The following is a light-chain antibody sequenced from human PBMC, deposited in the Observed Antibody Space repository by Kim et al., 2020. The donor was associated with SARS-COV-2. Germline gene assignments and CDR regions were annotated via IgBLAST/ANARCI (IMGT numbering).Light chain of an antibody. V-gene: IGKV3-15*01. CDR3: HQYNDWPPGDT. Sequence: EIVMTQSPASLSVSPGERATLSCRASQSVSSNLAWYQLKPGRAPRLLIYGASTRATGIPARFSGTGSGTEFTLTISSLQSEDFALYYCHQYNDWPPGDTFGQGTKLEI. CDR2: GAS. CDR1: QSVSSN. J-gene: IGKJ2*01.